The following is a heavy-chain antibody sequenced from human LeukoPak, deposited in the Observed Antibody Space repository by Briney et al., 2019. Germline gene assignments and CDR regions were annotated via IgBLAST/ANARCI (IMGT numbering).Heavy chain of an antibody. Sequence: GGSLRLSCAASGFTFSSYAMSWVRQAPGKGLEWVSYISSSGSTIYYADSVKGRFTISRDNAKNSLYLQMNSLRAEDTAVYYCARASIYDYVWGSYRPTFDYWGQGTLVTVSS. J-gene: IGHJ4*02. D-gene: IGHD3-16*02. CDR2: ISSSGSTI. CDR3: ARASIYDYVWGSYRPTFDY. CDR1: GFTFSSYA. V-gene: IGHV3-48*04.